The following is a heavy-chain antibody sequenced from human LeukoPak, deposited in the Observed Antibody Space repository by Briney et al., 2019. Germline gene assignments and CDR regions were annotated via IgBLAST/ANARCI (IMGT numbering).Heavy chain of an antibody. V-gene: IGHV1-69*13. D-gene: IGHD6-13*01. CDR1: GGTFSSYA. CDR3: ARGDSSGWYNNWFDP. Sequence: GASVKVSCKASGGTFSSYAISWVRQAPGQGLEWMGGIIPIFGTANYAQKFQGRVTITADESTSTAYMELSSLRSEDTAVYYCARGDSSGWYNNWFDPWGQGTLVTVSS. CDR2: IIPIFGTA. J-gene: IGHJ5*02.